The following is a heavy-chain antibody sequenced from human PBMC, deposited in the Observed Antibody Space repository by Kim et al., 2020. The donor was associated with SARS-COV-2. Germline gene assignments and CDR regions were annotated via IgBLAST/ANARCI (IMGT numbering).Heavy chain of an antibody. CDR3: ARYIQVGAHARGFDN. J-gene: IGHJ3*02. Sequence: SETLSLTCSVSSASITNYYWSWIRQPPGKGLEWIGYVHNSGSTNCNPSLKSRVTMSVDTSKSQFSLKLSSVTAADTAVYYCARYIQVGAHARGFDNW. V-gene: IGHV4-59*01. CDR2: VHNSGST. CDR1: SASITNYY. D-gene: IGHD1-26*01.